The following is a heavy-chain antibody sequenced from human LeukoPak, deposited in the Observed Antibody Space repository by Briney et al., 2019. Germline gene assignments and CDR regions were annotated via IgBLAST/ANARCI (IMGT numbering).Heavy chain of an antibody. J-gene: IGHJ4*02. V-gene: IGHV1-24*01. D-gene: IGHD3-22*01. Sequence: ASVKVSCTVSGYTLTELSMHWVRQAPGKGLEWMGGFDPEDGETIYAQKFQGRVTMTEDTSTDTAYMELSSLRSEDTAVYYCATVAYYYDSSGYYYWGQGTLVTVSS. CDR1: GYTLTELS. CDR2: FDPEDGET. CDR3: ATVAYYYDSSGYYY.